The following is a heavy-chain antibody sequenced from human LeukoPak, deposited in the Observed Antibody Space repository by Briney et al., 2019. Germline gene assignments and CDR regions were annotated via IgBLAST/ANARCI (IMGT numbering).Heavy chain of an antibody. Sequence: PGRSLRLSCAASGFTFDDYAMHWVRQAPGKGLEWVSGISWNSGSIGYADSVKGRFTISRDNAKNSLYLQMNSLRAEDTALYYCAVRRYSSSWYASFDYWGQGTLVTVSS. J-gene: IGHJ4*02. D-gene: IGHD6-13*01. V-gene: IGHV3-9*01. CDR3: AVRRYSSSWYASFDY. CDR2: ISWNSGSI. CDR1: GFTFDDYA.